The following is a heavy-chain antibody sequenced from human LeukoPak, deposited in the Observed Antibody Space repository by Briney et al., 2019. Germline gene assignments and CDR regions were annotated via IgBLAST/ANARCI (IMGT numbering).Heavy chain of an antibody. Sequence: PGGSLRLSCAASGFTFSSYSMNWVRQAPGKGLEWVSSISSSSSYIYYADSVKGRFTISRDNAKNSLYLQMNSLRAGDTAVYYCAREPETMVRGVPRYYFDYWGQGTLVTVSS. J-gene: IGHJ4*02. CDR1: GFTFSSYS. CDR2: ISSSSSYI. CDR3: AREPETMVRGVPRYYFDY. V-gene: IGHV3-21*01. D-gene: IGHD3-10*01.